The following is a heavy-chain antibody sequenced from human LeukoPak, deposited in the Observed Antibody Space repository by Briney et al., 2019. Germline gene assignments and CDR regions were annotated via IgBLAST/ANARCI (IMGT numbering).Heavy chain of an antibody. CDR2: ISHTEGT. V-gene: IGHV4-34*01. J-gene: IGHJ4*02. CDR3: ARIRCGHSGSVCYNH. D-gene: IGHD3-9*01. CDR1: GVSISDYC. Sequence: PSETLSRKCGVFGVSISDYCWSWIRQCPGNGREWIGEISHTEGTRYNPSLESRVTMSVGTSENQLSLKLIFVTAADTAVYYCARIRCGHSGSVCYNHWGLGTLVTVSS.